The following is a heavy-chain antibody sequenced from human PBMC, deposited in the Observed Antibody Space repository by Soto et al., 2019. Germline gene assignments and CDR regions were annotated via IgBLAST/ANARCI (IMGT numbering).Heavy chain of an antibody. V-gene: IGHV3-23*01. Sequence: PGGSLRLSCAASGFTFSSYAMSWVRQAPGKGLEWVSAISGSGGSTYYADSVKGRFTISRDNSKNTLYLQMNSLRAEDTAVYYCAKDADQYYYGSGSISFDDWGQGTLVTVSS. D-gene: IGHD3-10*01. J-gene: IGHJ4*02. CDR2: ISGSGGST. CDR3: AKDADQYYYGSGSISFDD. CDR1: GFTFSSYA.